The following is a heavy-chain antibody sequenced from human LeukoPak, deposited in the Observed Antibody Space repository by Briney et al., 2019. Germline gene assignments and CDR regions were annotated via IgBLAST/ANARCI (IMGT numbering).Heavy chain of an antibody. CDR2: ISSSSSYI. CDR3: ARDLRVVPAAIHPSGDV. Sequence: GGSLRLSCAASGFTFSSYSMNWVRQAPGKGLEWVSSISSSSSYIYYADSVKGRFTISRDNAKNSLYLQMNSLRAEDTAVYYCARDLRVVPAAIHPSGDVWGKGTTVTVSS. J-gene: IGHJ6*04. CDR1: GFTFSSYS. V-gene: IGHV3-21*01. D-gene: IGHD2-2*02.